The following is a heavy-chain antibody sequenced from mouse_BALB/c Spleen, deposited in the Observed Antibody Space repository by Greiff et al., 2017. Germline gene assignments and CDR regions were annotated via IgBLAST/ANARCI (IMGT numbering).Heavy chain of an antibody. J-gene: IGHJ4*01. Sequence: QVQLQQSGAELAKPGASVKMSCKASGYTFTSYWMHWVKQRPGQGLEWIGYINPSTGYTEYNQKFKDKATLTVDKSSSTAYMQLSSPTSEDSAVYYCTRSPSTDYYAMDYWGQGTSVTVSS. D-gene: IGHD1-1*01. CDR1: GYTFTSYW. CDR2: INPSTGYT. V-gene: IGHV1-7*01. CDR3: TRSPSTDYYAMDY.